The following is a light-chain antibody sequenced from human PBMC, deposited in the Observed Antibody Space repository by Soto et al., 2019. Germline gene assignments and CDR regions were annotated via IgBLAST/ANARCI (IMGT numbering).Light chain of an antibody. Sequence: DNQMTLSPSPVTESVGERVTITCRASQSVGNWLAWYQHKPGKAPKLLIYDVSSLESGLPSRFSGSGSGTEFILTISSLQPVDFATYYCQQYDSYSWTFGQGTKVDIK. CDR2: DVS. V-gene: IGKV1-5*01. J-gene: IGKJ1*01. CDR3: QQYDSYSWT. CDR1: QSVGNW.